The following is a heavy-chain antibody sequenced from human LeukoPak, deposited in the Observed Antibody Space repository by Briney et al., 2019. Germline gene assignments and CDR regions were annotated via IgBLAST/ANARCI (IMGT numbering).Heavy chain of an antibody. D-gene: IGHD6-6*01. V-gene: IGHV3-49*04. Sequence: GGSLRLSCAASGFTFSSYAMSWVRQAPGKGLEWVGFIRSKAYGGTTEYAASVKGRFTISRDDSKSIAYLQMNSLKTEDTAVYYCTRVGSSPGVPIRPMDVWGKGTTVTVSS. CDR3: TRVGSSPGVPIRPMDV. J-gene: IGHJ6*04. CDR2: IRSKAYGGTT. CDR1: GFTFSSYA.